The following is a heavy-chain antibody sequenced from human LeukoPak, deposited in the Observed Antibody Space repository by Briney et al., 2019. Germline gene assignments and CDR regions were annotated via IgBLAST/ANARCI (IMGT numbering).Heavy chain of an antibody. Sequence: PGGSLRLSCAASGFTFSDYYMSWIRQAPGKGLEWVSSISSSSSYIYYADSVKGRFTISRDNAKNSLYLQMNSLRAEDTAVYYCARESGGSCSPGGCYYYGMDVWGQGTTVTVSS. CDR2: ISSSSSYI. D-gene: IGHD2-15*01. CDR1: GFTFSDYY. V-gene: IGHV3-11*06. CDR3: ARESGGSCSPGGCYYYGMDV. J-gene: IGHJ6*02.